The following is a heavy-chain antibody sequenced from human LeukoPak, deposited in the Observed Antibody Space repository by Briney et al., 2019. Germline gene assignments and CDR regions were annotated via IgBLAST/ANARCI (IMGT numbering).Heavy chain of an antibody. CDR3: TTYGSGRKFDY. V-gene: IGHV3-30*02. D-gene: IGHD3-10*01. CDR2: IHYDGTNK. J-gene: IGHJ4*02. CDR1: GFTFSTYG. Sequence: GGSLRLSCAASGFTFSTYGMHWVRQAPGKGLEWVTSIHYDGTNKYYAEAVKGRFTISRDNSKNTLYLQMNSLKSEDTAVYYCTTYGSGRKFDYWGQGILVTVSS.